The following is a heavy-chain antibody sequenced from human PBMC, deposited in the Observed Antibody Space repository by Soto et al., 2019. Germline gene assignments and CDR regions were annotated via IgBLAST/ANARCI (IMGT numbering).Heavy chain of an antibody. CDR3: ARVYSGSYGQND. CDR1: GASVSSGSYY. Sequence: QVQLQESGPGVVKPSETLSLSCTVSGASVSSGSYYWTWIRQPPGKGLEWVGYIFYNGKTTNYNPYLKSRVTISVDTSKNQFSLKMSSVTAADTAFYYCARVYSGSYGQNDWGQGTLVTVSA. V-gene: IGHV4-61*01. J-gene: IGHJ4*02. CDR2: IFYNGKTT. D-gene: IGHD1-26*01.